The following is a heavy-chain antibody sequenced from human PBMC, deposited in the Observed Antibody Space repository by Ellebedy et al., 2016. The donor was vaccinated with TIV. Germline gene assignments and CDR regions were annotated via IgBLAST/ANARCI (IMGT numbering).Heavy chain of an antibody. CDR2: ISPHSGGA. D-gene: IGHD6-13*01. Sequence: AASVKVSCKASGYTFTGYYIHWVRQAPGQGLEWMGWISPHSGGAKNAQKFQGRVTMTRDTSISTAYMELSRLRSDDTAVYYCSRDRDVYNSSPSDYWGQGTLVTVSS. CDR1: GYTFTGYY. CDR3: SRDRDVYNSSPSDY. V-gene: IGHV1-2*02. J-gene: IGHJ4*02.